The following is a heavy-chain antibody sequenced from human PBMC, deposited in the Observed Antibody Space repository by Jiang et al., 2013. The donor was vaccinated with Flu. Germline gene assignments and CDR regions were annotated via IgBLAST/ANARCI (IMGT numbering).Heavy chain of an antibody. CDR1: GGSISSSSYY. V-gene: IGHV4-39*07. Sequence: PGLVKPSETLSLTCTVSGGSISSSSYYWGWIRQPPGKGLEWIGSIYYSGSTNYNPSLKSRVTISVDTSKNQFSLKLSSVTAADTAVYYCASLPYYDILTGYYSGSDWGQGTLVTVSS. D-gene: IGHD3-9*01. CDR3: ASLPYYDILTGYYSGSD. J-gene: IGHJ4*02. CDR2: IYYSGST.